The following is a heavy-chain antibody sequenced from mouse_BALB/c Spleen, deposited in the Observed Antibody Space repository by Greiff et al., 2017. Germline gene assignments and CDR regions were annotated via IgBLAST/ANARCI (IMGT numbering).Heavy chain of an antibody. J-gene: IGHJ4*01. CDR1: GFSLTGYG. Sequence: VQGVESGPGLVAPSQSLSITCTVSGFSLTGYGVNWVRQPPGKGLEWLGMIWGDGSTDYNSALKSRLSISKDNSKSQVFLKMNSLQTDDTARYYCAREHYYGSRGAMDYWGQGTSVTVSS. V-gene: IGHV2-6-7*01. D-gene: IGHD1-1*01. CDR2: IWGDGST. CDR3: AREHYYGSRGAMDY.